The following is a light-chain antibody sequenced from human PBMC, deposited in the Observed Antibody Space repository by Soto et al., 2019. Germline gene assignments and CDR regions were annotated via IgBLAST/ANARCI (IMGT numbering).Light chain of an antibody. CDR1: QSVSIY. V-gene: IGKV3-11*01. Sequence: IVLTQSPATLSLSPGERATLSCRASQSVSIYLAWYQHKPGQAPRLLIYDASNRATGIPVRFSGSGSGTDFTLTISSLEPEDFAVYYCQQRTDWPPAVTFGQGTRLEIK. CDR3: QQRTDWPPAVT. CDR2: DAS. J-gene: IGKJ5*01.